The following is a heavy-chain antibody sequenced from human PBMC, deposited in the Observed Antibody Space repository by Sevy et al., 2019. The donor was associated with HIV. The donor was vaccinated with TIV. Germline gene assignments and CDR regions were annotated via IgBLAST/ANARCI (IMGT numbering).Heavy chain of an antibody. Sequence: GGSLRLSCAASGFTFDDYAMHWVRQAPGKGLEWVSGISWNSGSIGYADSVKGRFTISRDNAKNSLYLQMNSLRAEDTALYYCAKVSGSYYYGMDVWGQGTTVTVSS. V-gene: IGHV3-9*01. J-gene: IGHJ6*02. D-gene: IGHD1-26*01. CDR2: ISWNSGSI. CDR3: AKVSGSYYYGMDV. CDR1: GFTFDDYA.